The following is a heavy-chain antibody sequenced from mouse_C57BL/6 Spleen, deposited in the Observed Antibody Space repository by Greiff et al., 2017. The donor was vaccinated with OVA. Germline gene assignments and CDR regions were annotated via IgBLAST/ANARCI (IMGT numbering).Heavy chain of an antibody. CDR1: GYTFTSYW. CDR2: IHPNSGST. J-gene: IGHJ4*01. Sequence: QVQLKQPGAELVKPGASVKLSCKASGYTFTSYWMHWVKQRPGQGLEWIGMIHPNSGSTNYNEKFKSKATLTVDKSSSTAYMQLSSLTSEDSAVYYCARITTVEGGSAMDYWGQGTSVTVSS. CDR3: ARITTVEGGSAMDY. V-gene: IGHV1-64*01. D-gene: IGHD1-1*01.